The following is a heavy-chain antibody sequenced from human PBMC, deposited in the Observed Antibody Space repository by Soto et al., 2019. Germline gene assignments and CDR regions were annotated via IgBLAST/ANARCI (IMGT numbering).Heavy chain of an antibody. CDR3: ARVSPGYYGSGSYYSPLYYYYGMDV. J-gene: IGHJ6*02. D-gene: IGHD3-10*01. CDR1: GRSFTGYY. Sequence: SESLSLTFAVYGRSFTGYYWSWISQPPGGGLEWIGEINHSGSTNYNPSLKSRVTISVDTSKNQFSLKLSSVTAADTAVYYCARVSPGYYGSGSYYSPLYYYYGMDVWGQGTTVT. V-gene: IGHV4-34*01. CDR2: INHSGST.